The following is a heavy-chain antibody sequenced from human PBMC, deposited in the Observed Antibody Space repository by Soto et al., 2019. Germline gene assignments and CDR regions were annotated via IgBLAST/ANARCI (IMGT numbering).Heavy chain of an antibody. Sequence: EAQLLESGGGLVQPGGSLRLSCAASGFTFSSYAKSWVRQAPGKGLEWVSTISGDGGSTYYADSVKGRFTISRDDSKNTVYLQMNSLRAEDTAVYYCAKDLWFGALSPEDYWGQGTLVTVSS. CDR1: GFTFSSYA. D-gene: IGHD3-10*01. CDR2: ISGDGGST. V-gene: IGHV3-23*01. CDR3: AKDLWFGALSPEDY. J-gene: IGHJ4*02.